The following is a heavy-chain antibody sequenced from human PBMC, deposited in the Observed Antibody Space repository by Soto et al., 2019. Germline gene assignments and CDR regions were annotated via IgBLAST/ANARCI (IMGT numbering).Heavy chain of an antibody. D-gene: IGHD6-19*01. CDR3: AKDSGYAGYSSGWYGSYFDY. V-gene: IGHV3-43*01. CDR1: GFTFDDYT. CDR2: ISWDGGST. Sequence: GGSLRLSCAASGFTFDDYTMHWVRQAPGKGLEWVSLISWDGGSTYYADSVKGRFTISRDNSKNSLYLQMNSLRTEDTALYYCAKDSGYAGYSSGWYGSYFDYWGQGTLVTVSS. J-gene: IGHJ4*02.